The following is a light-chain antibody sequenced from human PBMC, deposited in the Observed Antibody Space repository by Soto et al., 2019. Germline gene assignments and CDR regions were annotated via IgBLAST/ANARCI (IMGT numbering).Light chain of an antibody. J-gene: IGKJ1*01. CDR2: GAS. CDR1: QSVGTDY. Sequence: EIVLTQSPGTLSLSPGERATLSCRASQSVGTDYLVWFQHKPGRTPRLLIYGASTRATGIPDRFSGSGSGTDFTLTISRLEPEDFAVYYCQQYGSSPWTFGQGTKVEVK. CDR3: QQYGSSPWT. V-gene: IGKV3-20*01.